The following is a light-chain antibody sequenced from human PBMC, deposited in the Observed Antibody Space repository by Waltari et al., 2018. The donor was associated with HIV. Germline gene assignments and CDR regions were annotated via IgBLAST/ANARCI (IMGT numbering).Light chain of an antibody. CDR1: QSITSA. CDR2: AAS. V-gene: IGKV1-39*01. CDR3: QQSYTTPRT. J-gene: IGKJ1*01. Sequence: DIQMTQSPSSLSPSVGDRVTITCRASQSITSALNWYQHKPGKAPNLLIYAASTLQTGVPSRFSGSGSGTDFTLTISSLQPEDFATYYCQQSYTTPRTFGQGTKVEIK.